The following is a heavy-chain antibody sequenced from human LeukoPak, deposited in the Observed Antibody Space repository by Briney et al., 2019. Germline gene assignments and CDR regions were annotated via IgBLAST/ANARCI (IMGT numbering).Heavy chain of an antibody. CDR1: GGSISSSNW. D-gene: IGHD3-10*01. CDR3: ARDHYYGSGSYSEYYFDY. Sequence: PSGTLSLTCAVSGGSISSSNWWSWVRQPPGKGLEWIGKIYHNGSTNYNPSLKSRVSISVDKSKNQFSLKLTSMTAADTAVYYCARDHYYGSGSYSEYYFDYWGQGTLVTVSS. V-gene: IGHV4-4*02. CDR2: IYHNGST. J-gene: IGHJ4*02.